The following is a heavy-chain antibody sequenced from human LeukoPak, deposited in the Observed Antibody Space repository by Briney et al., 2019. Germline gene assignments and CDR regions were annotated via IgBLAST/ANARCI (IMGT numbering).Heavy chain of an antibody. Sequence: GGSLRLSCAASGFTFSSYSMNWVRQAPGKGLEWVSSISSSSSYIYYADSVKGRFTISRDNAKNSLYLQVNSLRAEDTAVYYCAREVVVVPAAIPGGAFDIWGQGTMVTVSS. CDR3: AREVVVVPAAIPGGAFDI. V-gene: IGHV3-21*01. CDR1: GFTFSSYS. D-gene: IGHD2-2*01. J-gene: IGHJ3*02. CDR2: ISSSSSYI.